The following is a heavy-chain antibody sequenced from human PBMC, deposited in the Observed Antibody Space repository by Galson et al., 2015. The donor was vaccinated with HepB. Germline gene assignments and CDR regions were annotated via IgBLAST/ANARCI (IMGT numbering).Heavy chain of an antibody. CDR3: AKADWVPAAISLLYFQH. D-gene: IGHD2-2*02. J-gene: IGHJ1*01. V-gene: IGHV3-23*01. CDR1: GFTFRSYA. Sequence: SQRVSCAASGFTFRSYAMSWVRQAPGEGLEWVSAISGSGGSTYYAESVKGRFTISRDDSKNTLYLQMNSLRAEDTAVYYCAKADWVPAAISLLYFQHWGQGTLVTVSS. CDR2: ISGSGGST.